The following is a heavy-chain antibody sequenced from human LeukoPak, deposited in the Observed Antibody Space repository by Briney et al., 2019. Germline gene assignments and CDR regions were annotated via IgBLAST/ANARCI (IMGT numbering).Heavy chain of an antibody. J-gene: IGHJ4*02. CDR3: ANDQPLVGATRYFDY. Sequence: PGGSLRLSCAASGFTFSSYAMHWVRQAPGKGLEWVAVISYDGSNKYYADSVKGRFTISRDNSKNTLYLQMNSLRAEDTAVYYCANDQPLVGATRYFDYWGQGTLVTVSS. CDR2: ISYDGSNK. V-gene: IGHV3-30-3*02. CDR1: GFTFSSYA. D-gene: IGHD1-26*01.